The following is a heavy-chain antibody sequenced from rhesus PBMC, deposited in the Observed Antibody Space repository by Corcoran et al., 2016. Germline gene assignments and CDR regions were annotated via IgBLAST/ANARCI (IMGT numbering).Heavy chain of an antibody. Sequence: QVQRQESGQGVGKPAAHLSLTCAVHGGSLSDSYRSTCIRRPAGKGLEWTVYIYVSSTRTNYHPSLKSRVIISKDTSKTQSCLKLSSAPAADTAVYYCARGTRVIIMTRWGQGVLVTVPS. V-gene: IGHV4S10*01. CDR3: ARGTRVIIMTR. CDR2: IYVSSTRT. D-gene: IGHD3-34*01. CDR1: GGSLSDSYR. J-gene: IGHJ4*01.